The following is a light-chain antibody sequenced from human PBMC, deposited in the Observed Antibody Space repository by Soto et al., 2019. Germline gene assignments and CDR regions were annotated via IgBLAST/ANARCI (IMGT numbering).Light chain of an antibody. CDR2: EVS. CDR1: SSDVGNYNY. Sequence: QSALTQPASVSGSPGQSITISCTGTSSDVGNYNYVSWYQQHPGKAPKLMIYEVSDRPSGLSDRFSGSKSGNTASLTISGLQAEDEADYYCSSYTSSSTYVFGTGTKVTVL. V-gene: IGLV2-14*01. CDR3: SSYTSSSTYV. J-gene: IGLJ1*01.